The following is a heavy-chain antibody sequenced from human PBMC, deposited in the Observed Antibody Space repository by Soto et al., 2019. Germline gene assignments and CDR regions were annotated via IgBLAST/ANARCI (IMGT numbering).Heavy chain of an antibody. CDR1: VGSISSYY. CDR2: IYYSGST. V-gene: IGHV4-59*01. CDR3: ARGKITIFGVVTMAYYYYMDV. D-gene: IGHD3-3*01. Sequence: PSETLSLTCTVSVGSISSYYWSWIRQPPGKGLEWIGYIYYSGSTNYNPSLKSRVTISVDTSKNQFSLKLSSVTAADTAVYYCARGKITIFGVVTMAYYYYMDVWGKGTTVTVSS. J-gene: IGHJ6*03.